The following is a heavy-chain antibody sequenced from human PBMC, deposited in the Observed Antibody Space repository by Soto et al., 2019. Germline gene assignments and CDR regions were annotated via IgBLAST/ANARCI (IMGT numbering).Heavy chain of an antibody. Sequence: EVQLLESGGDLVQPGGSLRLSLAASGLIFSNYAMQWVRQAPGKGPEWVSTFTSGGSTYYRDTGKGRFTISRDNSKNTLYLQMNSLRAEDTAVYYCARTDKYNSQSSGWANRFDYWGQGTLVTVSS. CDR2: FTSGGST. D-gene: IGHD6-19*01. V-gene: IGHV3-23*01. J-gene: IGHJ4*02. CDR1: GLIFSNYA. CDR3: ARTDKYNSQSSGWANRFDY.